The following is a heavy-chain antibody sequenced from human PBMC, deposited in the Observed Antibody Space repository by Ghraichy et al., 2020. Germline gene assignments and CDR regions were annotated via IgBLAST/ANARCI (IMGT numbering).Heavy chain of an antibody. J-gene: IGHJ4*02. CDR3: AGGAYYFDY. CDR1: GGSISTHY. D-gene: IGHD3-16*01. CDR2: IYTSGST. V-gene: IGHV4-4*07. Sequence: SEILSLTCTVSGGSISTHYWNWIRQPAGKGLEWIGRIYTSGSTNYSPSLKSRVTMSVDTSKTQFSLKLSSVTAADTAVYYCAGGAYYFDYWGQGTLVTVSS.